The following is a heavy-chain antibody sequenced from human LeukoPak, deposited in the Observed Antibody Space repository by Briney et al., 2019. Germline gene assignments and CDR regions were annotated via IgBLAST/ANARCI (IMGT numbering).Heavy chain of an antibody. CDR1: GGSISSSY. V-gene: IGHV4-59*08. Sequence: SETLSLTCTVSGGSISSSYWSWIRQPPGKGLEWIGYIHYSGSTNYNPSLKSRATISVDTSKAHFSLKLSSATAADTAVYYCARHDPGWFDTWGQGTLATVSS. CDR2: IHYSGST. J-gene: IGHJ5*02. D-gene: IGHD7-27*01. CDR3: ARHDPGWFDT.